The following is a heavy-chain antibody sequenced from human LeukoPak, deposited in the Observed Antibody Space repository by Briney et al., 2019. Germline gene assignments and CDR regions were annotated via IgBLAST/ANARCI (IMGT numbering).Heavy chain of an antibody. J-gene: IGHJ6*03. CDR2: ISAYNGNT. V-gene: IGHV1-18*01. D-gene: IGHD6-13*01. Sequence: ASVKVSCKASGYTFTSYGISWVRQAPGQGLEWMGWISAYNGNTNYAQKLQGRVTMTTDTSTSTAYMELRSLRSDDTAVYYCARAYRSLYYYYYYMDVWGTGTTVTISS. CDR1: GYTFTSYG. CDR3: ARAYRSLYYYYYYMDV.